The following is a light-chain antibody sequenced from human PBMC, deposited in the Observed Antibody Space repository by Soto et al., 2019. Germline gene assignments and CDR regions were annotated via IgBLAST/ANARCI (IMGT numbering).Light chain of an antibody. Sequence: EIVMTQSPDTLSVSPGERATLSCRASQSVFSSLAWYQQKPGQAPRLLIYGAANRATGIPDRFSGSGSGTEFTLTIIRLQSEDFAVYYCQKRSNWPPITFGQGTRLEIK. CDR1: QSVFSS. CDR2: GAA. V-gene: IGKV3-15*01. CDR3: QKRSNWPPIT. J-gene: IGKJ5*01.